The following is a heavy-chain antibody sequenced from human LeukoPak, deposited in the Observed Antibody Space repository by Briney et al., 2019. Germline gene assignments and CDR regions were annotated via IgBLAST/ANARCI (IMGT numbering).Heavy chain of an antibody. CDR1: GDSISNNNW. Sequence: SGTLTLTCAVSGDSISNNNWWTWVREPPGKGLEWIGAIHHSGPTYYTPSLKSRVTISIDKSKNQSSIKLTYVTAADTAMYYCARDRDGMEVWGQGTTVTIS. CDR2: IHHSGPT. V-gene: IGHV4-4*02. J-gene: IGHJ6*02. CDR3: ARDRDGMEV.